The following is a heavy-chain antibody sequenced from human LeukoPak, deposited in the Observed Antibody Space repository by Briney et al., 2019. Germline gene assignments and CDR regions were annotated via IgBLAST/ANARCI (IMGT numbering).Heavy chain of an antibody. V-gene: IGHV3-15*07. CDR2: IKSKIDGGTI. Sequence: PGGSLRLSCAASGFTFSKAWTNWVRQAPGKGLEWVGRIKSKIDGGTIDHAAPVKGRFTISRDDSKNMMYLQMNSLKTEDTAVYYCSTDYYGSGRPGFGYWGQGNLVTVSS. D-gene: IGHD3-10*01. J-gene: IGHJ4*02. CDR1: GFTFSKAW. CDR3: STDYYGSGRPGFGY.